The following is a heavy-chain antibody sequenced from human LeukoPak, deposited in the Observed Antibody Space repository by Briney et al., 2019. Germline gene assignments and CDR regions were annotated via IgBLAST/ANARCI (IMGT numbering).Heavy chain of an antibody. Sequence: ASVKVSCKASGYTFTGYYMHWVRQAPGQGLEWMGWIYPNSGGTNYAQKFQGRVTMTRDTSISTAYMELNRLRSDDTAVYYCARDVQQLANYYYYGLDVWGQGTTVTVSS. J-gene: IGHJ6*02. D-gene: IGHD6-13*01. CDR3: ARDVQQLANYYYYGLDV. CDR1: GYTFTGYY. V-gene: IGHV1-2*02. CDR2: IYPNSGGT.